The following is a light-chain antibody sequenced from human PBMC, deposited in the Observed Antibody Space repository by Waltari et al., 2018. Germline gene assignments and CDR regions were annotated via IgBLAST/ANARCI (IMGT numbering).Light chain of an antibody. CDR2: EVS. CDR1: SSDIGGYNR. CDR3: SSYASSNTV. J-gene: IGLJ2*01. V-gene: IGLV2-14*01. Sequence: QAALTQSPSVSGSPGQSVTISCTGTSSDIGGYNRVSWYQQHPGKAPKLMIYEVSNRPSEVSHSFSASKSGNTASLILPVIQAEDESDYYCSSYASSNTVFGGGTRLTVL.